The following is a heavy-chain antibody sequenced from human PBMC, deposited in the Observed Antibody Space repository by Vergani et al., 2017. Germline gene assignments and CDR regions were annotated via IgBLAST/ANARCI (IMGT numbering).Heavy chain of an antibody. J-gene: IGHJ6*02. V-gene: IGHV3-15*07. CDR2: IKSTFDRGTT. CDR1: GFISSSYW. Sequence: EVQLVESGGGLVQPGGSLRLSCAASGFISSSYWINWVRQAPGKGLEWVGRIKSTFDRGTTDYAAAVKGRFTISRDDSKNTLFLQMNGLKTEDIGVYYCTTDPRYCGDGSCYWLRDHHYYGMDVWGQGTTVTVSS. D-gene: IGHD2-21*01. CDR3: TTDPRYCGDGSCYWLRDHHYYGMDV.